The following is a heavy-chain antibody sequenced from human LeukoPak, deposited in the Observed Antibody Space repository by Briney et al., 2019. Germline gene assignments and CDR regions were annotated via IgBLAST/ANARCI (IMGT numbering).Heavy chain of an antibody. D-gene: IGHD1-26*01. J-gene: IGHJ5*02. CDR1: GGSISSYY. CDR3: ARDHRFKTLVGATPGWFDP. V-gene: IGHV4-59*01. CDR2: IYYSGST. Sequence: SETLSLTCTVSGGSISSYYWSWIRQPPGKGLEWIGYIYYSGSTNYNPSLKSRVTISVDTSKNQFSLKLSSVTAADTAVYYCARDHRFKTLVGATPGWFDPWGQGTLVTVSS.